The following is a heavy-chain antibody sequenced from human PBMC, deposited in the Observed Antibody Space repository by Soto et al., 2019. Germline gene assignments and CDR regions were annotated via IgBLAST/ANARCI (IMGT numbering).Heavy chain of an antibody. CDR1: GFTFSRHG. CDR2: ISYDGRTK. D-gene: IGHD7-27*01. CDR3: AKSEELGTFMDYYNGLDV. J-gene: IGHJ6*02. Sequence: SCVASGFTFSRHGMDWVRQAPGKGLEWVAVISYDGRTKKYADSVKGRFTISRDNSKETLYLEMNNLRAEDTAVYYCAKSEELGTFMDYYNGLDVWGLGTTVTVSS. V-gene: IGHV3-30*18.